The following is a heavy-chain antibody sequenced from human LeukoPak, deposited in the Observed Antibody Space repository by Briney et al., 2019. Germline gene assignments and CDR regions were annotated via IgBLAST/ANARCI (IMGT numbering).Heavy chain of an antibody. Sequence: PGGSLRLSCAASGFTFSSYGMHWVRQAPGKGLEWVAVIWYDGSNKYYADSVKGRFTISRDNSKNTLYLQMNSLRGEDTAVYYCAKDRNYYDSSGYYGFDYWGQGTRVTVSS. CDR3: AKDRNYYDSSGYYGFDY. CDR1: GFTFSSYG. J-gene: IGHJ4*02. D-gene: IGHD3-22*01. CDR2: IWYDGSNK. V-gene: IGHV3-33*06.